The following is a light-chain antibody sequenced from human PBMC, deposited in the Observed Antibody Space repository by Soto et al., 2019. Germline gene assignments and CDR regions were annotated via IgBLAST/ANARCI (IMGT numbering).Light chain of an antibody. Sequence: EILLTQSPGTLSLSAGDTATLSCTASQSVAATYLAWDQQNSGQAPRLLIYGASTKATSIPDRFSGSGSGKVFTLTISRLAPEAVAMYYCQQYRGSPPLTIGGGNKVE. CDR3: QQYRGSPPLT. CDR2: GAS. CDR1: QSVAATY. J-gene: IGKJ4*01. V-gene: IGKV3-20*01.